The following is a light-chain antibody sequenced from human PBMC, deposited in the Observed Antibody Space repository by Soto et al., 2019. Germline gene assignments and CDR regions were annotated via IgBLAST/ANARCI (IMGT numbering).Light chain of an antibody. CDR3: QQYNSSPWT. J-gene: IGKJ1*01. CDR1: QTISTW. Sequence: DIQVTQSPPTLSASVGDRVTITCRASQTISTWMAWYQQKPGKAPKLLVYDASTLQSGVASRFSGSGSGTEFTLIISGLQPDDSATYYCQQYNSSPWTFGPGTQVELK. V-gene: IGKV1-5*01. CDR2: DAS.